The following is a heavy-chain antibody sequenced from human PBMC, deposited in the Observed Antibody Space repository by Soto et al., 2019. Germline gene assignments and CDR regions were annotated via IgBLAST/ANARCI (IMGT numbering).Heavy chain of an antibody. J-gene: IGHJ5*02. CDR1: GGSISSYY. CDR2: IYYSGST. CDR3: ARDIQGSNWFDP. V-gene: IGHV4-59*01. Sequence: QVQLQESGPGLVKPSETLSLTCTVSGGSISSYYWSWIRQPPGKGLEWIGYIYYSGSTNYNPSLKSRVTISVDTSKNQFSLKLSSVTAADTAVYYCARDIQGSNWFDPWGQGTLVTVSS.